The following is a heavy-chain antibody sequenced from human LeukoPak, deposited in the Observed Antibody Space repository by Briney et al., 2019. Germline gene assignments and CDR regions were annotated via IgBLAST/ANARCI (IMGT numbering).Heavy chain of an antibody. D-gene: IGHD6-13*01. J-gene: IGHJ4*02. CDR3: ARDSGSSSWYPYYFDY. CDR2: ISSSSSYI. CDR1: GFTSSSDS. V-gene: IGHV3-21*01. Sequence: PGGSLRLSCAASGFTSSSDSMNWVRQAPGTGLEWVSSISSSSSYIYYADSVKGRVTISRDNAKNSLYLQMNSLRAEDTAVYYCARDSGSSSWYPYYFDYWGQGTLVTVSS.